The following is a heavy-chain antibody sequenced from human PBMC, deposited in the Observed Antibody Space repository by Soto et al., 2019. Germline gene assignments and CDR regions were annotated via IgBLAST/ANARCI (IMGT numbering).Heavy chain of an antibody. D-gene: IGHD1-7*01. Sequence: GGALRLACAASGFSFISYEMNWVRQAPGKGLEWVSYISSSGSTIYYADSVKGRFTISRDNAKNSLYLQMNSLRAEDTAVYYCARDSSTERRTGTTLKTIDYWGQGTLVTVSS. CDR3: ARDSSTERRTGTTLKTIDY. J-gene: IGHJ4*02. V-gene: IGHV3-48*03. CDR2: ISSSGSTI. CDR1: GFSFISYE.